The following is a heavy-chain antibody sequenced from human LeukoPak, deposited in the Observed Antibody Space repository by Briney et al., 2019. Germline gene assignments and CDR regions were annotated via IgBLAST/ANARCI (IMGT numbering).Heavy chain of an antibody. Sequence: GGSLRLSCAASGFTFSSYAMSWVRQAPGKGLEWVSAISGSGGGTYYADSVKGRFTISRDNSKNTLYLQMNSLRAEDTAVYYCAKITKYYYDSSGYYGDYWGQGTLVTVSS. CDR2: ISGSGGGT. D-gene: IGHD3-22*01. CDR1: GFTFSSYA. V-gene: IGHV3-23*01. J-gene: IGHJ4*02. CDR3: AKITKYYYDSSGYYGDY.